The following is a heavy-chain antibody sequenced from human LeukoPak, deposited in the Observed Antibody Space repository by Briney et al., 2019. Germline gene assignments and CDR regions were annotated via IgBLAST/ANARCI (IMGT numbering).Heavy chain of an antibody. Sequence: ASVKVSCKASGYTFTSYGISWVRQAPGQGLEWMGLISAYNGNTNYAQKLQGRVTMTTDTSTSTAYMELRSLRSDDTAVYYCATRGGYCSSTSCYHLNYFDYWGRGTLVTVSS. CDR3: ATRGGYCSSTSCYHLNYFDY. J-gene: IGHJ4*02. V-gene: IGHV1-18*01. D-gene: IGHD2-2*01. CDR2: ISAYNGNT. CDR1: GYTFTSYG.